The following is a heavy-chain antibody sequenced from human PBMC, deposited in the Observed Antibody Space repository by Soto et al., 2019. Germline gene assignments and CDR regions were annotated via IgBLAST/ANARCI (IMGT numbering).Heavy chain of an antibody. D-gene: IGHD2-2*01. CDR2: ISSSTSYV. Sequence: GGSLRLSCVASGFTFSRYGMNWLRQAPGKGLEWVASISSSTSYVYYADSVKGRFSTSRDNAKNILYLEMYALGTEDTAVYYCARYPSEGRVGNWFESWGQGTLVTVSS. V-gene: IGHV3-21*06. CDR3: ARYPSEGRVGNWFES. CDR1: GFTFSRYG. J-gene: IGHJ5*01.